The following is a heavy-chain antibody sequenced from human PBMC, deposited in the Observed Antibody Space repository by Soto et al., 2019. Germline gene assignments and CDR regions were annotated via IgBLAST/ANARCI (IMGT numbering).Heavy chain of an antibody. CDR3: ARDPQYSYGFYSYYYMDV. D-gene: IGHD5-18*01. V-gene: IGHV1-46*03. J-gene: IGHJ6*03. Sequence: ASVKVSCKASGYTFTSYYMHWVRQAPGQGLEWMGIINPSGGSTSYAQKFQGRVTMTRDTSTSTVYMELSSLRSEDTAVYYCARDPQYSYGFYSYYYMDVWAKGPTVPVSS. CDR1: GYTFTSYY. CDR2: INPSGGST.